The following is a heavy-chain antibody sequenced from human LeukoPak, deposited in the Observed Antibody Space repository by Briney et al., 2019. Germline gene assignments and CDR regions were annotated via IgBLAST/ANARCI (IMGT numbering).Heavy chain of an antibody. J-gene: IGHJ4*02. CDR1: GGTFSSYA. V-gene: IGHV1-69*01. CDR3: AGQDYDYVWGSYSGGY. CDR2: IIPIFGTA. D-gene: IGHD3-16*01. Sequence: SVKVSCKASGGTFSSYAISWVRQAPGQGLEWMGGIIPIFGTANYAQKFQGRVTITADESTSTAYMELSSLRSEDTAVYYCAGQDYDYVWGSYSGGYWGQGTLVTVSS.